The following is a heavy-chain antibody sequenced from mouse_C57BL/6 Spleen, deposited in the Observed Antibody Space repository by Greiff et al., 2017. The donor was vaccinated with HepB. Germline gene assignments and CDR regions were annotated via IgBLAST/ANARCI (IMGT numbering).Heavy chain of an antibody. J-gene: IGHJ2*01. CDR3: ARWLHPYYFDY. CDR1: GYTFTSYW. D-gene: IGHD2-2*01. Sequence: VQLQQPGAELVRPGSSVKLSCKASGYTFTSYWMDWVKQRPGQGLEWIGNIYPSDSETHYNQKFKDKATLTVDKSSSTAYMQLSSLTSEDSAVYYCARWLHPYYFDYWGQGTTLTVSS. CDR2: IYPSDSET. V-gene: IGHV1-61*01.